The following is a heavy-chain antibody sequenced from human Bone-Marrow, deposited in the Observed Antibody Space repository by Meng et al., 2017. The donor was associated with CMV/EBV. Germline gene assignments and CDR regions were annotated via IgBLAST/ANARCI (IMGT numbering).Heavy chain of an antibody. CDR2: IKQDGSEK. CDR1: GFTFSSYW. J-gene: IGHJ5*02. CDR3: ARDGSLDP. Sequence: GESLKISCASSGFTFSSYWMSWVRQAPGKGLEWVANIKQDGSEKYYVDSVKGRFTISRDNAKNSLYLQMNSLRAEDTAVYYCARDGSLDPWGQGTLVTVSS. V-gene: IGHV3-7*01.